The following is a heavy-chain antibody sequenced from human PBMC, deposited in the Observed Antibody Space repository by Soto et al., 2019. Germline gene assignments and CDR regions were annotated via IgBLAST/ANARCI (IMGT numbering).Heavy chain of an antibody. CDR2: ISAYNENT. J-gene: IGHJ4*02. CDR1: GYTFADHG. Sequence: QIQLVQSGDEVKKPGASVKVSCKNSGYTFADHGISWVRQTPAHGLEWVGWISAYNENTEYAQKVQGRVTMTTDKSTSTAYVELRGLTSDDTAVYYCAKARPRVTHNIVDVYWGQGTLGTVSS. D-gene: IGHD3-16*02. CDR3: AKARPRVTHNIVDVY. V-gene: IGHV1-18*04.